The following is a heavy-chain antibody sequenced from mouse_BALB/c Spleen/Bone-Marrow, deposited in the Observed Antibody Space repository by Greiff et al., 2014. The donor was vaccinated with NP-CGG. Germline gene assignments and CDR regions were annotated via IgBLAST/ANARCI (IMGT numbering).Heavy chain of an antibody. CDR1: GFIFSDYY. CDR2: ISDGGSYT. J-gene: IGHJ4*01. D-gene: IGHD1-1*02. CDR3: ARSGEKYGAMDY. V-gene: IGHV5-4*02. Sequence: EVKLMESGGGLVKPGGSLKLSCTASGFIFSDYYMYWVRQTPEKRLEWVAAISDGGSYTYYPDSVKGRFTISRDNAKNNLYLQMSSLKSEDTAMYYCARSGEKYGAMDYWAKEPQSPSPQ.